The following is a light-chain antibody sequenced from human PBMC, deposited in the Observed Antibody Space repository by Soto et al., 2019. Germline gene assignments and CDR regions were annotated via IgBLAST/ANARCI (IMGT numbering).Light chain of an antibody. Sequence: EVVLTQSPGTLSLSPGERATLSCRASESVSNNYFAWYQQKPGQAPRLRIFGSSDRATGIPDRFSGSGSGRDFTLTISRLEAEDFAVYYCQQDGSSPPYTFGQGGKLEVK. V-gene: IGKV3-20*01. CDR1: ESVSNNY. J-gene: IGKJ2*01. CDR3: QQDGSSPPYT. CDR2: GSS.